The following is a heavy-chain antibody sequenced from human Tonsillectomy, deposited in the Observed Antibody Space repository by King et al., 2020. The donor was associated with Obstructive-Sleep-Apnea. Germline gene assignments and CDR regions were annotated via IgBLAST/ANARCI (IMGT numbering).Heavy chain of an antibody. V-gene: IGHV3-11*06. Sequence: VQLVESGGDLVKPEGSLRVSCAASGFTFSDYYMTWLRQAPGKGLEWISYISSSGTYPNYADSVKGRFTISRDNAKNSLYLQMNSLRAEDTAVYYCARGGPSSGSDWYFDLWGRGTLVTVSS. D-gene: IGHD3-22*01. CDR1: GFTFSDYY. CDR2: ISSSGTYP. J-gene: IGHJ2*01. CDR3: ARGGPSSGSDWYFDL.